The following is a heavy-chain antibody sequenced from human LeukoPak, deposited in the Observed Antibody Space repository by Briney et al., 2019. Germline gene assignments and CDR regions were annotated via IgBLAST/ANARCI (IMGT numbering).Heavy chain of an antibody. V-gene: IGHV3-53*01. CDR1: GFTVSSSF. D-gene: IGHD6-19*01. Sequence: AGSLRLSCAASGFTVSSSFMSWVRQAPGKGLEWVSLIYRGGTTYVADSVKGRFTVSRDISKNTLYLQMNSLRAEDTALYYCARPRDDNSGYYISWGQGSLVTVSS. CDR3: ARPRDDNSGYYIS. J-gene: IGHJ5*02. CDR2: IYRGGTT.